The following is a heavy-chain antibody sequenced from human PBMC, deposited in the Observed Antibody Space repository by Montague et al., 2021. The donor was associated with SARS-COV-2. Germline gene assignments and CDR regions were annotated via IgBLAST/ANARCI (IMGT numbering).Heavy chain of an antibody. CDR3: AVTYYYGSGFDY. J-gene: IGHJ4*02. V-gene: IGHV4-4*02. Sequence: SETLSLTCAVSGGSISSSNWWSWVRQPPGKGLEWIGEIYHSGSTNYNPSLKSRVTISVDKSKNQFSLKLSSVTAADTVVYYCAVTYYYGSGFDYWGQGALVTVSS. CDR1: GGSISSSNW. D-gene: IGHD3-10*01. CDR2: IYHSGST.